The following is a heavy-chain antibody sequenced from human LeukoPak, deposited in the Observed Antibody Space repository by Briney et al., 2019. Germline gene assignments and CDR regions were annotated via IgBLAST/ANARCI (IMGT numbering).Heavy chain of an antibody. J-gene: IGHJ4*02. Sequence: GGSLRLSCAASGFTFSSSAMSWVRQAPGKGLEWVSAISGSGGSTYYADSVKGRFTISRDNSKNTLYLQMNSLRAEDTAVYYCARDRGGSYSAIDYWGQGTLVTVSS. CDR2: ISGSGGST. D-gene: IGHD1-26*01. V-gene: IGHV3-23*01. CDR3: ARDRGGSYSAIDY. CDR1: GFTFSSSA.